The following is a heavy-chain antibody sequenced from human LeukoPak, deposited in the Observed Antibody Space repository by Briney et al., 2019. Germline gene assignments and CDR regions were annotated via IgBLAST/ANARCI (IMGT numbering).Heavy chain of an antibody. CDR1: GGSISSGSYF. CDR3: AREESNSWYLLEY. Sequence: SETLSLTCTVSGGSISSGSYFWSWIRQPAGKGLEWIGRIYTSGSTNYNPSLKSRVTMSVDTSKNQFSLKLRSVTAADTAVYYCAREESNSWYLLEYWGQGTLVTVSS. V-gene: IGHV4-61*02. CDR2: IYTSGST. D-gene: IGHD6-13*01. J-gene: IGHJ4*02.